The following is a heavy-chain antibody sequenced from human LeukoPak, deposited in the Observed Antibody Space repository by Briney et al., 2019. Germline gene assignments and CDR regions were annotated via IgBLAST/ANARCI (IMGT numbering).Heavy chain of an antibody. Sequence: SETLSLTCTVSGGSISSSSYYWAWVRQPPGKGLEWIGNIYYSGSTYYNPSLKSRVTMSVDTSKNQFSLKLSSVTAADTAVYYCARFNPAAGSFCFDYWGQGTLVTVSS. CDR1: GGSISSSSYY. D-gene: IGHD6-13*01. CDR2: IYYSGST. J-gene: IGHJ4*02. V-gene: IGHV4-39*01. CDR3: ARFNPAAGSFCFDY.